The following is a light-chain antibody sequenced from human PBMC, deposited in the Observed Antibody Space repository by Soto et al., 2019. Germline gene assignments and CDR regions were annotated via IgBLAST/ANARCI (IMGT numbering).Light chain of an antibody. J-gene: IGKJ2*01. V-gene: IGKV3-15*01. Sequence: DIVMTQSPATLSVSPGERATLSCRASQSVSSNLAWYQQKPGQAPRLLIYGASTRATGIPARFSGSGSGTAFTLTISSLQSEDFAVYYFKQYNNWHRPFGRGTEVDIX. CDR1: QSVSSN. CDR2: GAS. CDR3: KQYNNWHRP.